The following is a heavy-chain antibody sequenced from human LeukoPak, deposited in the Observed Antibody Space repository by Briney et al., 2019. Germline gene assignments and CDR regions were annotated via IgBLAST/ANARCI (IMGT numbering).Heavy chain of an antibody. J-gene: IGHJ4*02. CDR3: ARIKGYSYGYGWWEFDY. D-gene: IGHD5-18*01. CDR2: IYHSGST. V-gene: IGHV4-38-2*02. Sequence: PSETLSLTCTVSGYSISSGYYWGWIRQPPGKGLEWIGSIYHSGSTYYNPSLKSRVTISVDTSKNQFSLKLSSVTAADTAVYYCARIKGYSYGYGWWEFDYWGQGTLVTVSS. CDR1: GYSISSGYY.